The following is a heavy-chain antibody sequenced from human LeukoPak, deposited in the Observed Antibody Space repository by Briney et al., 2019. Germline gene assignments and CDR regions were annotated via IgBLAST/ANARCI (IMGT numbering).Heavy chain of an antibody. CDR2: IYYSGST. D-gene: IGHD4-23*01. J-gene: IGHJ4*02. CDR3: ARDYGGKMD. V-gene: IGHV4-39*07. Sequence: SETLSLTCTVSGGSISSSSYYWGWIRQPPGKGLEWIGSIYYSGSTYYNPSLKSRVTISVDTSKNQFSLRLSSVTAADTAVYYCARDYGGKMDWGQGTLVTVSS. CDR1: GGSISSSSYY.